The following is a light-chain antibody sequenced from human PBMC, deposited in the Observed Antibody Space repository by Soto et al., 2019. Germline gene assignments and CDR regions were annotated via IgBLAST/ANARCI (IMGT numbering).Light chain of an antibody. CDR3: SAFTRTTKV. CDR2: DVS. Sequence: QSALTQPASVSGSPGQSITISCTGTSSDVGGNKYVSWYHHYPGKAPKLMICDVSNRPSGVCNRFTGSKSGITAPLTISGLKAEDQDYYYYSAFTRTTKVFGTGTKLTVL. J-gene: IGLJ1*01. V-gene: IGLV2-14*03. CDR1: SSDVGGNKY.